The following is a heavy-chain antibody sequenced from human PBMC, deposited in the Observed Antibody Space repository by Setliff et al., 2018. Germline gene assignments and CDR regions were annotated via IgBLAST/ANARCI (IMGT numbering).Heavy chain of an antibody. Sequence: PSETLSLTCTVSGASINNHYWAWIRQPPGKGLEWIGQIYTSWSTNYNPSLKGRATLSIDASKRQFSLKLTSVTAADTAVYYCARVSGFLYMDVWGKGTTVTVSS. CDR2: IYTSWST. J-gene: IGHJ6*03. V-gene: IGHV4-4*09. CDR1: GASINNHY. D-gene: IGHD3-3*01. CDR3: ARVSGFLYMDV.